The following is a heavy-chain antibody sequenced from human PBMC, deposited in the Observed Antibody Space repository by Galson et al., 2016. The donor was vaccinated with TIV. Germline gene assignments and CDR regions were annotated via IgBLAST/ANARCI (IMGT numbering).Heavy chain of an antibody. J-gene: IGHJ4*02. V-gene: IGHV5-51*01. CDR3: ASRIETDLQSCDWSYDPRTNYCDS. CDR2: IYPGDSDT. CDR1: GYSFISYW. D-gene: IGHD3-9*01. Sequence: QSGAEVKKPGEPLKISCKGFGYSFISYWIAWVRQVPGKGLQCMGIIYPGDSDTRYSPSFQGQVTISADKSIDTAYLQWSSLRASDTAMYFCASRIETDLQSCDWSYDPRTNYCDSWGQGTLVTVSA.